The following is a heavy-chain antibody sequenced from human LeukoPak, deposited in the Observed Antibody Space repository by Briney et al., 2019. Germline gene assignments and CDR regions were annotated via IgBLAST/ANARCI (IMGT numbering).Heavy chain of an antibody. J-gene: IGHJ6*03. CDR2: IYTSGST. Sequence: PSQTLSLTCTVSGGSISSGSYYWSWIRQPAGKGLEWIGRIYTSGSTNYNPSLKSRVTISVDTSKNQFSLKLSSVTAADTAVYYCARSVVRGVISYYYYYMDVWGKGTTVTVSS. CDR1: GGSISSGSYY. CDR3: ARSVVRGVISYYYYYMDV. V-gene: IGHV4-61*02. D-gene: IGHD3-10*01.